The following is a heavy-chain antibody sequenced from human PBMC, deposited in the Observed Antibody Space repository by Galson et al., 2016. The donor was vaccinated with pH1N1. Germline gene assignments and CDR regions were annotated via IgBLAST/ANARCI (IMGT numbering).Heavy chain of an antibody. J-gene: IGHJ5*02. V-gene: IGHV3-7*01. CDR3: IREYWSLYH. D-gene: IGHD2-8*02. CDR2: IKQDGSDQ. CDR1: GFTFTDFW. Sequence: SLRLSCAASGFTFTDFWMAWVRQPPGRGLEWVAHIKQDGSDQNDVDSVKGRFTIYRDNAKNSLYLQMDSLGAEDTAVYYCIREYWSLYHWGQGTLVTVST.